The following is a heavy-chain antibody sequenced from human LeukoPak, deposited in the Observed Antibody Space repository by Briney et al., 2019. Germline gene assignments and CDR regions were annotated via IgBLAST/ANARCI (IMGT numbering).Heavy chain of an antibody. V-gene: IGHV1-69*13. D-gene: IGHD1-26*01. Sequence: SVKVSCKASGGTFSSYAISWVRQAPGQGLEWMGGIIPIFGTANYAQKFQGRVTITADESTSTAYMELSSLRSEDTAVYYCARDLEYSGGSYYLRAFDIWGQGTMVTVSS. CDR3: ARDLEYSGGSYYLRAFDI. CDR2: IIPIFGTA. J-gene: IGHJ3*02. CDR1: GGTFSSYA.